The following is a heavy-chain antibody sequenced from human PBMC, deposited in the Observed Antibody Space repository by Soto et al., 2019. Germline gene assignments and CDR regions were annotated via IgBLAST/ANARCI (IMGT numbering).Heavy chain of an antibody. CDR3: ARAIVVATTGDFQH. CDR1: GDSISSGRYY. J-gene: IGHJ1*01. Sequence: SETLSLTCIVSGDSISSGRYYWGWIRQPPGKGLEWIGSIHYTGRTFYNPSLKSRVTISVDTSENQFSLKLISVTAADTAVYYCARAIVVATTGDFQHWGQGTLVTVSS. V-gene: IGHV4-39*01. D-gene: IGHD3-22*01. CDR2: IHYTGRT.